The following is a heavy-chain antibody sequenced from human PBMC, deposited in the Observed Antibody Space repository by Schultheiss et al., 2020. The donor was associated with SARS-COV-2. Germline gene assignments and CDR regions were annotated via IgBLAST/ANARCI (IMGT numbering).Heavy chain of an antibody. J-gene: IGHJ4*02. CDR1: GFTFSASG. D-gene: IGHD1-26*01. CDR3: AKGSGSYYFNY. CDR2: ISYDGSNE. V-gene: IGHV3-30*12. Sequence: GGSLRLSCAASGFTFSASGMHWVRQAPGKGLEWVAVISYDGSNEDYADSVKGRFTISRDNSKNTLYLQMNSLRAEDTAVYYCAKGSGSYYFNYWGQGTLVTVSS.